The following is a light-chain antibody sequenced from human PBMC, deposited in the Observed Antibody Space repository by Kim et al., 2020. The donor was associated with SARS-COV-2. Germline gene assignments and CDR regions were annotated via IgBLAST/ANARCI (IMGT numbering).Light chain of an antibody. CDR3: QQYNNWPPWT. J-gene: IGKJ1*01. V-gene: IGKV3-15*01. CDR2: GAS. Sequence: SPGETGTLTCRASQSVSSNLAWYQQKPGQAPRLLIYGASTRATGIPARFSGSGSGTEFTLTISSLQSEDFAVYYCQQYNNWPPWTFGQGTKVEIK. CDR1: QSVSSN.